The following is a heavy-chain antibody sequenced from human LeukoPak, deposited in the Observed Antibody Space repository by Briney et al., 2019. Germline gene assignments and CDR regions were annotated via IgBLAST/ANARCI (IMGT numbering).Heavy chain of an antibody. D-gene: IGHD2-2*01. CDR3: ARTPLVRYLES. J-gene: IGHJ4*02. Sequence: GGSLRLSCAPSGFTLRSYAMRWVRHARRKWLEWVSAVRGSAGTTYYADSGKGRFTISTDNSKNTLYIQLNRLRTKDTSLYYCARTPLVRYLESWGQGTLVTVSS. CDR1: GFTLRSYA. V-gene: IGHV3-23*01. CDR2: VRGSAGTT.